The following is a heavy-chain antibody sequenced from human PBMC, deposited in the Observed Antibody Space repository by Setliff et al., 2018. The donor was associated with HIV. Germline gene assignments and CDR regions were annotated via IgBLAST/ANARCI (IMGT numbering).Heavy chain of an antibody. Sequence: PSETLSLTCTVSGGSISSFFWSWIRQPPGKGLEWIGHISYSGSTNYNTSLKSRVTISVDTSKNQFSLKLTSVTAADTAVYYCARRRSPPSGFYSKYYMDVWGKGTTVTVSS. J-gene: IGHJ6*03. D-gene: IGHD3-22*01. CDR2: ISYSGST. V-gene: IGHV4-59*08. CDR1: GGSISSFF. CDR3: ARRRSPPSGFYSKYYMDV.